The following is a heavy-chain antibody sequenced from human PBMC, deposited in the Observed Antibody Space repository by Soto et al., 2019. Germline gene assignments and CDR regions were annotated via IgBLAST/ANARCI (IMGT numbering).Heavy chain of an antibody. CDR3: AREYISTALYYYGMDV. Sequence: ASVKVSCKASGYTFTSYYMHWVRQAPGQGLEWVGIINPSGGSTSYAQKFQGGVTMTRDTSTSTVYMELSSLRSEDTAVYYCAREYISTALYYYGMDVWGQGTTVTVSS. CDR2: INPSGGST. V-gene: IGHV1-46*01. J-gene: IGHJ6*02. CDR1: GYTFTSYY. D-gene: IGHD2-2*01.